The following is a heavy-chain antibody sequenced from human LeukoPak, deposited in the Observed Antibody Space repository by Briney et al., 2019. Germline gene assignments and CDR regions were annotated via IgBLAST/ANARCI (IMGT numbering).Heavy chain of an antibody. CDR3: ASHTYYYSSGSFAY. D-gene: IGHD3-10*01. Sequence: ASVKVSCKASGYTFTLYYIHWVRQAPGQGPEWMGWMNPSSGNTGYAQRFQGRDTMTRDTSINTAYLELSSLRSEDTAVYYCASHTYYYSSGSFAYWGQGTLVTVSS. J-gene: IGHJ4*02. CDR1: GYTFTLYY. V-gene: IGHV1-8*01. CDR2: MNPSSGNT.